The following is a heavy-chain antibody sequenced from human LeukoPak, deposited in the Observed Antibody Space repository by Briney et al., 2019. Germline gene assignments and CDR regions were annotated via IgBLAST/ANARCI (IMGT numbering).Heavy chain of an antibody. CDR3: AKKVHPMVYYYYVDV. CDR1: GFTFSSYA. D-gene: IGHD3-10*01. Sequence: PGGSLRLSCAASGFTFSSYAMSWVRQAPGKGLEWVSAISGSGGSTYYADSVKGRFTISRDNSKNTLYLQMNSLRAEDTAVYYCAKKVHPMVYYYYVDVWGKGTTVTVSS. CDR2: ISGSGGST. V-gene: IGHV3-23*01. J-gene: IGHJ6*03.